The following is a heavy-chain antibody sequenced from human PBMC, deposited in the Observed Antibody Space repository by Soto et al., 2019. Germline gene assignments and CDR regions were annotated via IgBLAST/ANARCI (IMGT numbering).Heavy chain of an antibody. J-gene: IGHJ6*02. Sequence: QVQLVQSGAEVKKPGSSVKVSCKASGGTFSSYAISWVRQAPGQGLEWMGGIIPIFGTANYAQKFQGRVTITADESTSTAYMELSSLRSEDTAVYYCARGASPLTYDFWSGYSGDYYYYGMDVWGQGTTVTVSS. V-gene: IGHV1-69*01. CDR2: IIPIFGTA. CDR1: GGTFSSYA. CDR3: ARGASPLTYDFWSGYSGDYYYYGMDV. D-gene: IGHD3-3*01.